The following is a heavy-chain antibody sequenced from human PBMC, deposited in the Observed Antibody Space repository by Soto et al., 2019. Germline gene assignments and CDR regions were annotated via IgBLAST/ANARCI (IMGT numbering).Heavy chain of an antibody. J-gene: IGHJ6*02. Sequence: ASVKVSCKASGYTFSSYGISWVRQAPGQGLEWMGWISAYSGHTNYAQRVQDRVTMTTDTLTNTAYMELRSLTSDDTAVYYCVRDSITSWDRGDMDVWGQGCTVTV. CDR1: GYTFSSYG. CDR2: ISAYSGHT. CDR3: VRDSITSWDRGDMDV. D-gene: IGHD3-10*01. V-gene: IGHV1-18*01.